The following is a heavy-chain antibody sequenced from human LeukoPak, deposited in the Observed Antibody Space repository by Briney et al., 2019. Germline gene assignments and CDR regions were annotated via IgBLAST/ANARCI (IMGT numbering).Heavy chain of an antibody. V-gene: IGHV3-48*01. CDR3: ARGFYYDSSGYD. J-gene: IGHJ4*02. CDR2: ISSSSSTI. CDR1: GFTFSSYS. Sequence: GGSLRLSCAASGFTFSSYSMNWVRQAPGKGLEWVSYISSSSSTIYYADSVKGRFTISRDNAKNSLYLLMNSLRAEDTAVYYCARGFYYDSSGYDWGQGTLVTVSS. D-gene: IGHD3-22*01.